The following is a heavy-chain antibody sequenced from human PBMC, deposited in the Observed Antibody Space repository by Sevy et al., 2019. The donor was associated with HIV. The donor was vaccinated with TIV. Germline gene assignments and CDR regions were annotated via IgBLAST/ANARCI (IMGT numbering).Heavy chain of an antibody. CDR2: IKQDGSEK. Sequence: GGSLRLSCAASGFTFSSYWMSWVRQAPGKGLEWVANIKQDGSEKYYVDTVKGRFTISRDNAKKSLYLQMNSLRAEDTAVYYCAGEGYSSGWYGEDEVFDYWGQGTLVTVSS. V-gene: IGHV3-7*03. D-gene: IGHD6-19*01. CDR3: AGEGYSSGWYGEDEVFDY. J-gene: IGHJ4*02. CDR1: GFTFSSYW.